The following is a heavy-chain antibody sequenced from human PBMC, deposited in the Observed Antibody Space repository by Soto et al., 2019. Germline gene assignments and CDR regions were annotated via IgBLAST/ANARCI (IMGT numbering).Heavy chain of an antibody. V-gene: IGHV3-30*18. J-gene: IGHJ3*02. D-gene: IGHD6-19*01. CDR2: ISFDGINK. CDR1: GFTFGKYG. CDR3: AKSGDSGWYGDYVDGFDI. Sequence: QVHLVESGGGVVRPGASLTLSCAASGFTFGKYGMHWVRQAPGKGLEWVTVISFDGINKDYADSVKGRFTISRDNSKNTLYLSMQSLRPEDTAVYYCAKSGDSGWYGDYVDGFDIWGQGTMVTVSS.